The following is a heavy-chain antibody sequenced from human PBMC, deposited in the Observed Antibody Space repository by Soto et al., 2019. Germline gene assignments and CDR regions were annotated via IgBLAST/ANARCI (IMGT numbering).Heavy chain of an antibody. CDR2: ISRTGGAA. Sequence: GGSLRLSCAVSGFTFSNFAMFWVRQAPGKGLEWVSSISRTGGAAHYADSVNGRFTVSRDNSKNTLFLQMDSLRADDTAVYYCAKAYDYIWGSYPRELVYWGQGTLVTDSS. D-gene: IGHD3-16*02. CDR3: AKAYDYIWGSYPRELVY. CDR1: GFTFSNFA. V-gene: IGHV3-23*01. J-gene: IGHJ4*02.